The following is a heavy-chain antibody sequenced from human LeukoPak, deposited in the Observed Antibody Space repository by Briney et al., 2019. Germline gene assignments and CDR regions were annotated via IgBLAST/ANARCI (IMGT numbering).Heavy chain of an antibody. V-gene: IGHV3-15*01. CDR2: IKSITDGGAT. D-gene: IGHD3-10*02. CDR1: GFTFSDHY. J-gene: IGHJ4*02. Sequence: MAGGSLRLSCAASGFTFSDHYMDWVRQAPGKGREWVGRIKSITDGGATDYAAPVKGRFIISRDDSKNTLYLQMNSLKTEDTAVYYCSTAMFDWGQGTLVTVSS. CDR3: STAMFD.